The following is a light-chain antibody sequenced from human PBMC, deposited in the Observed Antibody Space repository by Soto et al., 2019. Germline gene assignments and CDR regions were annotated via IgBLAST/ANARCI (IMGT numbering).Light chain of an antibody. V-gene: IGKV1-27*01. J-gene: IGKJ3*01. CDR3: HKDKNAPFP. CDR2: AAS. Sequence: DIQMTQSPSSLSASVGDRVTITCRASQGISNYLAWYQQKPGKVHELLIYAASTLQSGVPSRFSGSGSGTDFTLIINRLQPEDSATYYWHKDKNAPFPFGPGTKVDI. CDR1: QGISNY.